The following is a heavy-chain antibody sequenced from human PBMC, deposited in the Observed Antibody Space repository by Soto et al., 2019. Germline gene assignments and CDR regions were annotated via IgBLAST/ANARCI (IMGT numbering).Heavy chain of an antibody. CDR2: TYYRSKWYN. J-gene: IGHJ6*02. CDR3: ARGDYYGSGSYSRYYYGMDV. CDR1: GDSVSSNSAA. D-gene: IGHD3-10*01. V-gene: IGHV6-1*01. Sequence: SHTLSLTCAISGDSVSSNSAAWNWFRQSPSRGLEWLGRTYYRSKWYNDYAVSVKSRITINPDTSKNQFSLQLNSVTPEDTAVYYCARGDYYGSGSYSRYYYGMDVWGQGTTVTVSS.